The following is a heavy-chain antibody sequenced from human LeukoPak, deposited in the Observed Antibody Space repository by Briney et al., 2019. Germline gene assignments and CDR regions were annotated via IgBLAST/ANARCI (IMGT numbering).Heavy chain of an antibody. Sequence: SETLSLTCTVSGGSISSYYWSWIRQPPGKGLEWIGYIYYSGSTNYNPSLKSRVAISVDTSKNQFSLKLSSVTAADTAVYYCARSYYDSSGYYFNWFDPWGQGTLVTVSS. CDR1: GGSISSYY. V-gene: IGHV4-59*01. CDR3: ARSYYDSSGYYFNWFDP. J-gene: IGHJ5*02. CDR2: IYYSGST. D-gene: IGHD3-22*01.